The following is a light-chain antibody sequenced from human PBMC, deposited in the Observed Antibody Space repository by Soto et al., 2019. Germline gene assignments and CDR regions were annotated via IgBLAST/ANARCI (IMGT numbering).Light chain of an antibody. CDR1: QGITGW. Sequence: VQITQFKSSVSASVGDRVTITCRASQGITGWLAWYQQKPGEPPKLLIYGASSVQSGVPSRFSGTESGTDFTLTISSLQPEDFATYYCQQYKSFPLTFGGGTKVDI. V-gene: IGKV1-12*01. J-gene: IGKJ4*01. CDR2: GAS. CDR3: QQYKSFPLT.